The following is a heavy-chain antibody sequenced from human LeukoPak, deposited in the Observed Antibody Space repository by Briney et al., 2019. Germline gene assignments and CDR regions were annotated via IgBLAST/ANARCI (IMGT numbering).Heavy chain of an antibody. CDR1: GFTFSSYA. V-gene: IGHV3-30*04. J-gene: IGHJ6*03. Sequence: GGSLRLSCAASGFTFSSYAMHWVRQAPGKGLEWVAVISYDGSNKYYADSVKGRFTISRDNSKNTLYLQMNSLRAEDTAVYYCARDRGEWLRFYYYYYYMDVWGKGTTVTVSS. CDR2: ISYDGSNK. D-gene: IGHD5-12*01. CDR3: ARDRGEWLRFYYYYYYMDV.